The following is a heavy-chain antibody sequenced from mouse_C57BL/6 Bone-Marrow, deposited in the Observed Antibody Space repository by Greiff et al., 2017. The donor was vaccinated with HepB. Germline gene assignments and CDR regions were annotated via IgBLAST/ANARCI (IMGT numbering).Heavy chain of an antibody. J-gene: IGHJ3*01. D-gene: IGHD2-1*01. Sequence: ESGGDLVKPGGSLKLSCAASGFTFSSYGMSWVRQTPDKRLEWVAIISSGGSYTYYPDSVKGRFTISRDNAKNTLYLQMSSLKSEDTAMYYCARRIYPPWGQGTLVTVSA. CDR2: ISSGGSYT. CDR1: GFTFSSYG. V-gene: IGHV5-6*02. CDR3: ARRIYPP.